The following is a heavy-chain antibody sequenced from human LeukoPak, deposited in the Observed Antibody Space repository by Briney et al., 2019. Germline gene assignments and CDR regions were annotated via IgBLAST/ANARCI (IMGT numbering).Heavy chain of an antibody. CDR3: ARDEYQLLYYYYGMDV. CDR1: GFTFSSYG. Sequence: GGSLRLSCAASGFTFSSYGMHWVRQAPGKGLEWVAVIWYDGSNKYYADSVKGRFTISRDNSKNTLYLQMNSLRAEDTAVYYCARDEYQLLYYYYGMDVWGQGTTVTVSS. D-gene: IGHD2-2*02. V-gene: IGHV3-33*01. J-gene: IGHJ6*02. CDR2: IWYDGSNK.